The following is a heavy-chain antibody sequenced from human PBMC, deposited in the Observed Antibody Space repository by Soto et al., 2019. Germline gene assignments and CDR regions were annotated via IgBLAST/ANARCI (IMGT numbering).Heavy chain of an antibody. V-gene: IGHV4-34*01. CDR2: IKHSGST. J-gene: IGHJ5*02. Sequence: QVQLQQWGAGLLKPSEPLSLTCAVYGGSFSGYYWSWIRQPPGKGLEWIGEIKHSGSTNYNPYLKSRVTIAVDTSKNQFSRKLSSVTAADTAVYYCARGAALWLLLLGGNTNGFDPWGQGTLVTVSS. D-gene: IGHD2-15*01. CDR1: GGSFSGYY. CDR3: ARGAALWLLLLGGNTNGFDP.